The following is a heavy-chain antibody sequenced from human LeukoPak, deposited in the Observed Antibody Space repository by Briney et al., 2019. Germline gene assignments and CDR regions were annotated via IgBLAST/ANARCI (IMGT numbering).Heavy chain of an antibody. Sequence: SETLSLTCAVYGGSFSGYYWSWIRQPPGKGLEWIGEINHSGSTNYNPSLKSRVSISVDMSKNQFSLKLSSVTAADTAVYYCARTDGYSYGYWRDDAFDIWGQGTMVTVSS. J-gene: IGHJ3*02. CDR3: ARTDGYSYGYWRDDAFDI. CDR1: GGSFSGYY. D-gene: IGHD5-18*01. CDR2: INHSGST. V-gene: IGHV4-34*01.